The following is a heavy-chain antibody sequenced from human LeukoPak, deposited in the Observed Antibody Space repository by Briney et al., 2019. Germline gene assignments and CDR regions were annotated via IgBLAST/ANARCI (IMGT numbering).Heavy chain of an antibody. CDR2: VNREGQTT. Sequence: GGSLRLSRAASGFTFSSHWMHWVRQVPGKGLGRVSRVNREGQTTYYADSVKGRFIISRDHAKNTLYLQMHRLRAREPAVYYFARDPGSSSHDWYFDLGGRGTLVTVSS. V-gene: IGHV3-74*01. CDR3: ARDPGSSSHDWYFDL. CDR1: GFTFSSHW. D-gene: IGHD1-26*01. J-gene: IGHJ2*01.